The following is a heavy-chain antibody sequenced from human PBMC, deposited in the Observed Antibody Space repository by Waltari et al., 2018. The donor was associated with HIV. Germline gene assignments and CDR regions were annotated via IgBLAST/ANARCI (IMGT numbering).Heavy chain of an antibody. D-gene: IGHD5-12*01. J-gene: IGHJ4*02. Sequence: QVQLVQSGAEVKKPGASVKVSCKASGYTFTSYYMHWVRQAPGQGLEWMGIINPSGCSTSYAQKFQGRVTMPMDTSTSTVYMELSSLRSEDTAVYYCARDRGEGIVATIMGYWGQGTLVTVSS. V-gene: IGHV1-46*01. CDR2: INPSGCST. CDR3: ARDRGEGIVATIMGY. CDR1: GYTFTSYY.